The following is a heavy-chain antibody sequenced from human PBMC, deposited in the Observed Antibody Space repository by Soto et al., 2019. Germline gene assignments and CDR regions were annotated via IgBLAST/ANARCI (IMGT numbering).Heavy chain of an antibody. D-gene: IGHD5-18*01. V-gene: IGHV1-69*01. Sequence: QVQLVQSGAEVKKPGSSVKVSCKASGGTFSSYAISWVRQAPGQGLEWMGGIIPIFGTANYAQKFQGRVTITADESTSTAYMELSSLRSEDTAVYYCARGLSGYSYGLSFHYYYGMDVWGQGTTVTVPS. CDR1: GGTFSSYA. CDR2: IIPIFGTA. J-gene: IGHJ6*02. CDR3: ARGLSGYSYGLSFHYYYGMDV.